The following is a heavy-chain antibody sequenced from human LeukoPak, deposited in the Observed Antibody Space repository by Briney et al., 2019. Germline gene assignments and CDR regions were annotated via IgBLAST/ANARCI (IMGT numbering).Heavy chain of an antibody. CDR2: IYSGGST. J-gene: IGHJ5*02. V-gene: IGHV3-53*05. CDR3: ARNWFDP. CDR1: GFTVSSDY. Sequence: GGSLRLSCAASGFTVSSDYMSWVRQAPGKGLEWVSVIYSGGSTYYADSVKGRFTISRDKSKNTVYLQMNSLRFEDTAMYYCARNWFDPWGQGTLLTVYS.